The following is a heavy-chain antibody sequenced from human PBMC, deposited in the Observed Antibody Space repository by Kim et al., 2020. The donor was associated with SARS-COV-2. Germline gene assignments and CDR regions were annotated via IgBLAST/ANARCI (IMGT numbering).Heavy chain of an antibody. CDR3: AREGSSTRQPDAFDI. CDR2: ISSSSSYI. V-gene: IGHV3-21*01. Sequence: GGSLRLSCAASGFTFSSYSMNWVRQAPGKGLEWVSSISSSSSYIYYADSVKGRFTISRDNAKNSLYLQMNSLRAEDTAVYYCAREGSSTRQPDAFDIWGQGTMVTVSS. CDR1: GFTFSSYS. J-gene: IGHJ3*02. D-gene: IGHD2-2*01.